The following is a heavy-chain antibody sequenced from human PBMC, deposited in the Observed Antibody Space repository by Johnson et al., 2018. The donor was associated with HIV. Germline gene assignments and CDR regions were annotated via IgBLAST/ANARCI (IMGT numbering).Heavy chain of an antibody. V-gene: IGHV3-66*01. J-gene: IGHJ3*02. CDR2: IYSGGST. D-gene: IGHD2-15*01. CDR3: ARACRGGSCYEEKSPDALDI. Sequence: VQLVESGGGLVQPGGSLRLSCAASGFTVSSNYMSWVHQAPGKGLEWVSVIYSGGSTYYADSVKGRFTISRDNSKNTLYLQMNSLRAEDTAVYYCARACRGGSCYEEKSPDALDIWGQGTMVTVSS. CDR1: GFTVSSNY.